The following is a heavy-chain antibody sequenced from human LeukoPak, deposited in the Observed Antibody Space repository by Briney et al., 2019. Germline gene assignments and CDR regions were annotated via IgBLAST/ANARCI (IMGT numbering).Heavy chain of an antibody. J-gene: IGHJ3*02. V-gene: IGHV3-21*01. CDR1: GFTFSSYS. CDR3: AKDQLSTVFHPYAFDM. Sequence: GRSLRLSCAASGFTFSSYSMNWVRQAPGKGLEWVSSISSSSSYIYYADSVKGRFTISRDNSKNTLYLQMNSLRAEDTAVYYCAKDQLSTVFHPYAFDMWGQGTMVTVSS. D-gene: IGHD4-17*01. CDR2: ISSSSSYI.